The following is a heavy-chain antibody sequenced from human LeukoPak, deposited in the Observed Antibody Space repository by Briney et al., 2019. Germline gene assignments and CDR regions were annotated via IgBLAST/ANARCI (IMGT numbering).Heavy chain of an antibody. CDR1: GGSISSGDYY. CDR3: ARDQHDFWSGYTDSYYYMDV. V-gene: IGHV4-30-4*01. Sequence: PSETLSLTCTVSGGSISSGDYYWSWIRQPPGKGLEWIGYIYYSGSTYYNPSLKSRVTISMDTSKNQFSLKLSSVTAADTAVYYCARDQHDFWSGYTDSYYYMDVWGKGTTVTVSS. J-gene: IGHJ6*03. D-gene: IGHD3-3*01. CDR2: IYYSGST.